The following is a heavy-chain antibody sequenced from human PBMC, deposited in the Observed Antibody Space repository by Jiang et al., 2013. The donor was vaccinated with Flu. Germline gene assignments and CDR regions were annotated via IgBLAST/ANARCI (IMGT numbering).Heavy chain of an antibody. Sequence: GSGLVKPSETLSLTCTVSGGSISSYYWSWIRQPPGKGLEWIGYIYYSGSTNYNPSLKSRIIISVDTSKNQFSLKLSSVTAADTAVYYRARRLQGSGWLDYWGQGTLVIVSS. CDR1: GGSISSYY. CDR2: IYYSGST. D-gene: IGHD6-19*01. V-gene: IGHV4-59*08. CDR3: ARRLQGSGWLDY. J-gene: IGHJ4*02.